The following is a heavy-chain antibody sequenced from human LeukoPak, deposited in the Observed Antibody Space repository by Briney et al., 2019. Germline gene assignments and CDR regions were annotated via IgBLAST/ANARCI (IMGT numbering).Heavy chain of an antibody. D-gene: IGHD2-8*01. Sequence: GASVTVSCKASGYTLTGFYIHWVRQAPGQGLEWMGWINPNTGGTNYAQKFQGRVTMTRDTSINTAYMELSRLRSDDTAVYYCARSYEKDYWGQGTLVTVSS. CDR1: GYTLTGFY. CDR2: INPNTGGT. V-gene: IGHV1-2*02. J-gene: IGHJ4*02. CDR3: ARSYEKDY.